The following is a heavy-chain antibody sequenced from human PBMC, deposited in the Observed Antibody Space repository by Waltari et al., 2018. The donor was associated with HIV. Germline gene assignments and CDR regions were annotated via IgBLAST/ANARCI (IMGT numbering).Heavy chain of an antibody. Sequence: QDQLLQSGTEVKEPGASLRVSCRASGYTFIGYFKHWVRQAPGQGLEWMGDLNPRSGDTEYAQKFRGRVTLTGDTSVNTAYLDLKGLRFDDTATYFCHRPWDSDHWGSDLWGQGTLVIVS. CDR3: HRPWDSDHWGSDL. CDR1: GYTFIGYF. D-gene: IGHD3-16*01. CDR2: LNPRSGDT. V-gene: IGHV1-2*02. J-gene: IGHJ4*01.